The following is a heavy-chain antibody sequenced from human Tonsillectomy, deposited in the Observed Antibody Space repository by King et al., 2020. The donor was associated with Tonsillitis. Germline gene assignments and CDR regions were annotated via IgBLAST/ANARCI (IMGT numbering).Heavy chain of an antibody. Sequence: EQLVQSGGGVVQPGRSLRLSCAASGFTFSNYGMHWVRQAPGKGLEWVALIAYDASYKNYADSVKGRFAISRDNSKNTLYLEMNSLRVEDTAVYYCAKDGIALSDWYFELWGRGTLVTVSS. D-gene: IGHD3-16*02. CDR1: GFTFSNYG. V-gene: IGHV3-30*18. CDR3: AKDGIALSDWYFEL. J-gene: IGHJ2*01. CDR2: IAYDASYK.